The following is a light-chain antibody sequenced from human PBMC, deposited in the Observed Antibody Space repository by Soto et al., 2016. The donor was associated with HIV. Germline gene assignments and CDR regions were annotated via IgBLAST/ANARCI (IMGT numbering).Light chain of an antibody. J-gene: IGKJ4*01. Sequence: LLIYEVSNRFSGVSDRFSGSGSATDFTLRISRVEAKDVGVYYCMQSIQVPLTFGGGTKVEIK. CDR3: MQSIQVPLT. CDR2: EVS. V-gene: IGKV2D-29*01.